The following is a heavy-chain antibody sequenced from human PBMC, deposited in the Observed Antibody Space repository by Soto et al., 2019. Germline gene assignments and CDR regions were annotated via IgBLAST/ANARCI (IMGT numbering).Heavy chain of an antibody. V-gene: IGHV3-48*03. Sequence: EVQLVESGGGLVQPGGSLRLSCAASGFTFSNYEMNWVRQAPGKGLEWISYISSSGSTMNYADSVKGRFTISRDNAENSLYLQMNSLRAEDTAVYYCARGLTYASSGYFQNWGQGTLVTVSS. D-gene: IGHD3-22*01. CDR2: ISSSGSTM. J-gene: IGHJ1*01. CDR1: GFTFSNYE. CDR3: ARGLTYASSGYFQN.